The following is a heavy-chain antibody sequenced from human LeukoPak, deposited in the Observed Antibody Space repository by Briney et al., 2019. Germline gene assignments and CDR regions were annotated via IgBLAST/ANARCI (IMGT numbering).Heavy chain of an antibody. V-gene: IGHV1-18*01. D-gene: IGHD2-21*02. CDR3: ARDLEPVVVTAKRGFDY. J-gene: IGHJ4*02. CDR2: ISAYNGNT. Sequence: ASVTVSCKASGCTFTSYGISWVRQAPGQGLEWMGWISAYNGNTNYAQKLQGRVTMTTDTSTSTAYMELRSLRSDDTAVYYCARDLEPVVVTAKRGFDYWGQGTLVTVSS. CDR1: GCTFTSYG.